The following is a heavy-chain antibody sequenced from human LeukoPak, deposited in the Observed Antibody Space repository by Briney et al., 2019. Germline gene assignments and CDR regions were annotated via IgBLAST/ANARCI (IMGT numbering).Heavy chain of an antibody. CDR3: AKDWGGNHWYFDL. J-gene: IGHJ2*01. CDR1: GFTFSSYA. CDR2: ISGSGGST. D-gene: IGHD2-21*01. Sequence: GGSLRLSCAASGFTFSSYAMSWVRQAPGKGLEWVSAISGSGGSTYYADSVKGRSTISRDNSKNTLYLQMNSLRAEDTAVYYCAKDWGGNHWYFDLWGRGTLVTVSS. V-gene: IGHV3-23*01.